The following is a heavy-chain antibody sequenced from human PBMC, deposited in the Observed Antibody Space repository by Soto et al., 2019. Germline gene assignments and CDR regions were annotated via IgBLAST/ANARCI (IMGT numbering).Heavy chain of an antibody. V-gene: IGHV2-5*01. CDR3: ARGLKTLPVFSFDF. Sequence: SGPTLVNPTQTLTLTCSFAEFSLSTSGVGVGWIRQSPGKALKWLALIYWRGDEHYRPSLKSRLSIIKDTSKNHVVLIMTDMDPVDTATYYCARGLKTLPVFSFDFWGQGTLVTVSS. CDR2: IYWRGDE. J-gene: IGHJ3*01. CDR1: EFSLSTSGVG.